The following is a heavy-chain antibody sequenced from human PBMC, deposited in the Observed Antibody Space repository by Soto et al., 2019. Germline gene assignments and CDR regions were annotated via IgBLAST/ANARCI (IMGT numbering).Heavy chain of an antibody. CDR1: GGSITSYY. D-gene: IGHD3-3*01. CDR2: IYYSGST. Sequence: TLSLADTVSGGSITSYYWSCIRQPPGTGLECIGYIYYSGSTNYTPSLKSRVTISVDTSKNQCSVKLSSVTAADTAVYYCARGKYYDFWSGLLGGMDVWGQGTTVSVS. J-gene: IGHJ6*02. V-gene: IGHV4-59*01. CDR3: ARGKYYDFWSGLLGGMDV.